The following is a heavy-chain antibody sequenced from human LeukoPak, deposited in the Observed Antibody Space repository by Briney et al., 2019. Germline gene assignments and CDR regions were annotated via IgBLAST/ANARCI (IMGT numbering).Heavy chain of an antibody. CDR2: ISSSTTLI. D-gene: IGHD6-13*01. J-gene: IGHJ4*02. CDR3: ARETLSSSWTYDY. CDR1: GFTFSSYN. V-gene: IGHV3-48*01. Sequence: GGSLRLSCAASGFTFSSYNMNWVRQAPGKGLEWVSYISSSTTLIYYADSVKGRFTISRDNVKNSLYLQMIGLRAEDTAVYYCARETLSSSWTYDYWGQETLVTVSS.